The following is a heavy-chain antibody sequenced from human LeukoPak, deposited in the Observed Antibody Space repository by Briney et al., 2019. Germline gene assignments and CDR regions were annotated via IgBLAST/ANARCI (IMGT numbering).Heavy chain of an antibody. CDR2: IFGSGANS. J-gene: IGHJ4*02. CDR1: GFIFSNYA. Sequence: GGSLRLSCAASGFIFSNYAMSWARQAPGKGLEWVSAIFGSGANSYYADSVKGRFTISRDNPRNTLYLQMNSLRAEDTAVYYCAKWGDYDVLTGYYDPDNWGQGTLVTVSS. V-gene: IGHV3-23*01. CDR3: AKWGDYDVLTGYYDPDN. D-gene: IGHD3-9*01.